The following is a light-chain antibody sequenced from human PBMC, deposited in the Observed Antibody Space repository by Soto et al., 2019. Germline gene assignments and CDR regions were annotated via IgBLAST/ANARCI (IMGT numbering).Light chain of an antibody. CDR2: KAS. V-gene: IGKV1-5*03. CDR1: QTISSW. CDR3: QHYNSYSEA. J-gene: IGKJ1*01. Sequence: IQITNFPSTLSGSLGDRLTITCRPSQTISSWLAWYQQKPGKAPKLLIYKASTLKSGVPSRFSGSGSGTEFTLTISSLQPDDFATYYCQHYNSYSEAFGQGTKVDIK.